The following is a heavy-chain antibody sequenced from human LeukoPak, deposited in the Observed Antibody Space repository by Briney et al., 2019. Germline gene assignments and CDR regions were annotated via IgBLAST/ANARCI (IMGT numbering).Heavy chain of an antibody. Sequence: PGGSLRLSCAASGFTFSSYGMSWVRQAPGKGLEWVSAISGSGGGTYYADSVKGRFTISRDNPKNTLYLQMNSLRAEDTAVYYCAKAKYSNYYYYMDVWGKGTTVTVSS. D-gene: IGHD6-13*01. CDR2: ISGSGGGT. J-gene: IGHJ6*03. CDR1: GFTFSSYG. CDR3: AKAKYSNYYYYMDV. V-gene: IGHV3-23*01.